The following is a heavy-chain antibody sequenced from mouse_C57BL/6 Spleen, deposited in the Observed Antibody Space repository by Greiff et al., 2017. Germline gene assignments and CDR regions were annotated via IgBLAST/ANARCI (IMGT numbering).Heavy chain of an antibody. CDR2: ISGGGGNT. CDR1: GFTFSSYT. D-gene: IGHD1-1*01. J-gene: IGHJ2*01. V-gene: IGHV5-9*01. CDR3: ARNYYGSLYYFDD. Sequence: DVKLVESGGGLVKPGGSLRLSCAASGFTFSSYTMSWVRQTPEKRLEWVATISGGGGNTYYPDSVKGRFTISRDNAKNTLYLQMSSLRSEDTALYYCARNYYGSLYYFDDWGQGTTLTVSS.